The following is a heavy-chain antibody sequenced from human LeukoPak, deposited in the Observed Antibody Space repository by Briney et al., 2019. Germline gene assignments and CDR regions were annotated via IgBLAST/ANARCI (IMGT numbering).Heavy chain of an antibody. CDR3: ARDEGYCTSTTCYFPDY. J-gene: IGHJ4*02. CDR1: GYTFTNYG. V-gene: IGHV1-18*04. D-gene: IGHD2-2*01. CDR2: ISAYNGNT. Sequence: ASVKVSCKASGYTFTNYGISWVRQAPGRGLEWMGWISAYNGNTNYAQKLRGRVTMTRDTSTSTAYMELRSLRSDDTAVYYCARDEGYCTSTTCYFPDYWGQGTLVTVSS.